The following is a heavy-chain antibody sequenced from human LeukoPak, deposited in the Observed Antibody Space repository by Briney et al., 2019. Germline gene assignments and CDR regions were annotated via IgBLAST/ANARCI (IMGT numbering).Heavy chain of an antibody. CDR3: VKVGKYCSSTSCYVRHYYFDY. V-gene: IGHV3-64D*06. D-gene: IGHD2-2*01. Sequence: GGSLRLSCSASGFTFSSYAMRWVRLAPGKGLEYVSAISSNGGSTYYADSVKGRFTISRDNSKNTLYLQMSSLRAEDTAVYYCVKVGKYCSSTSCYVRHYYFDYWDQGTLVTVSS. CDR1: GFTFSSYA. J-gene: IGHJ4*02. CDR2: ISSNGGST.